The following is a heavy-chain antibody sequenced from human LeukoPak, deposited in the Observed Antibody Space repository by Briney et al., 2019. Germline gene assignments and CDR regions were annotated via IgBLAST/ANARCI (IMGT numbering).Heavy chain of an antibody. CDR3: ARGIPRWDY. J-gene: IGHJ4*02. D-gene: IGHD6-13*01. V-gene: IGHV4-34*01. CDR1: GGSFSGYY. Sequence: PSETLSLTCAVYGGSFSGYYWSWIRQPPGKGLEWIGEINHSGSTNYNPSLKSRVTISVDTSKNQFSLKLSSVTAADTAVYYCARGIPRWDYWGQGTLVTVSS. CDR2: INHSGST.